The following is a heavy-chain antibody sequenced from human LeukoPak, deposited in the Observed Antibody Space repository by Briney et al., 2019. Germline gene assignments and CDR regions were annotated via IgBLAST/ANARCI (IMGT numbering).Heavy chain of an antibody. J-gene: IGHJ4*02. CDR2: IYISGST. D-gene: IGHD1-1*01. V-gene: IGHV4-61*02. CDR3: ARDRGTWNDDGFDY. Sequence: TLSLTCTVSGGSLSSGSYYWSWIRQPAGKGLEWIGRIYISGSTNYNPSLKSRVTMSVDTSKNRFSLKLSSVTAADTAVYYCARDRGTWNDDGFDYWGQGTLVTVSS. CDR1: GGSLSSGSYY.